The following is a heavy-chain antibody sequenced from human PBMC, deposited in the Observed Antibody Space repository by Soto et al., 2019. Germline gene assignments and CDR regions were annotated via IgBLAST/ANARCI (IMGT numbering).Heavy chain of an antibody. CDR1: GDSFSSNSAA. V-gene: IGHV6-1*01. CDR3: ARQSVVVPDATPYFDY. Sequence: SKTLSLTCAISGDSFSSNSAAWNWIRQSPSRGLEWLGRTYYRSKWYNDYAVSVKSRITINPDTSKNQFSLQLNSVTPEDTAVYYCARQSVVVPDATPYFDYWGQGILVNVS. D-gene: IGHD2-2*01. J-gene: IGHJ4*02. CDR2: TYYRSKWYN.